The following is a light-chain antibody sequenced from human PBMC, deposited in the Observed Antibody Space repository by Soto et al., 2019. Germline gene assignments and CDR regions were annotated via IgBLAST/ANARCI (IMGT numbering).Light chain of an antibody. CDR3: QQRTNWSSVT. V-gene: IGKV3-11*01. J-gene: IGKJ4*01. CDR1: QSVSSN. CDR2: DAS. Sequence: EIVMTQSPATLSVSPGERVTLSCRASQSVSSNLAWYQQRPGQTPRLLIYDASNRATGIPARFSGSGSGTDFTLTISSLEPEDFAVYYCQQRTNWSSVTFGGGTKVDI.